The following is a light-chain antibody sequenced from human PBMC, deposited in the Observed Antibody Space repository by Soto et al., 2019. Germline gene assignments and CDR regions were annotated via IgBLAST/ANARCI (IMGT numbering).Light chain of an antibody. J-gene: IGKJ1*01. Sequence: DIQMTQSPSTLSASVGDRVTITCRASESIADWLAWYQQKPGKAPKLLIYKASNLESGVPSRFSGSGSETEFTLTISGLQPDDFATYYCQQYQSYSTFGQGTQGEIK. CDR1: ESIADW. CDR3: QQYQSYST. V-gene: IGKV1-5*03. CDR2: KAS.